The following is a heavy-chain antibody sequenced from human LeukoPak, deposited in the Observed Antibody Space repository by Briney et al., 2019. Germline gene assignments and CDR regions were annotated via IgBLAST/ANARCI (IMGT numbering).Heavy chain of an antibody. Sequence: MPSETLSLTCTVSCGSISTYYWNWIRQPPGKGLEWIGYIYYSGTTNYNPSLKTRVSMSVDTSKNQFSLKLSSVTAADTAVYYCARRKVGYLFDYWGQGTLVTVSS. CDR2: IYYSGTT. D-gene: IGHD5-18*01. V-gene: IGHV4-59*12. CDR1: CGSISTYY. CDR3: ARRKVGYLFDY. J-gene: IGHJ4*02.